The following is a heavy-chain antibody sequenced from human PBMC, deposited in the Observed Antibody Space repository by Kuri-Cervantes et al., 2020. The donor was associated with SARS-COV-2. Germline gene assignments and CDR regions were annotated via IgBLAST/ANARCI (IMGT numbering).Heavy chain of an antibody. CDR3: ARDLGKLGYCSSTSCHT. Sequence: GESLKISCAASGFTFSSYAMHWVRQAPGKGLEWVAVISYDGSNKYYADSVKGRFTISRDNSKNTLYLQMNSLRAEDTAVYYCARDLGKLGYCSSTSCHTWGQGALVTVSS. J-gene: IGHJ5*02. CDR1: GFTFSSYA. V-gene: IGHV3-30*01. D-gene: IGHD2-2*02. CDR2: ISYDGSNK.